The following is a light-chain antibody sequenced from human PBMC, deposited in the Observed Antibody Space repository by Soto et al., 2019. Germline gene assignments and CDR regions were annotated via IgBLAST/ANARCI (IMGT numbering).Light chain of an antibody. CDR3: QQYNNWPRT. CDR1: QTVSQN. V-gene: IGKV3-15*01. CDR2: GAS. Sequence: EIVMTQSPATLSVSPGEGATLSCRASQTVSQNLAWYQQVPGQAPRLLIYGASTRATGIPARFSGSGSGTEFTLTIRGKQSEDFAVYNCQQYNNWPRTFGQGTKVEIK. J-gene: IGKJ1*01.